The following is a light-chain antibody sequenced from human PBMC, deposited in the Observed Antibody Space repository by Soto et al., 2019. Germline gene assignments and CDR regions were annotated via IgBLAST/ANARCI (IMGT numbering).Light chain of an antibody. CDR3: TSYAGGSNV. CDR2: EVN. V-gene: IGLV2-8*01. Sequence: ALTQPPSASGSPGQSVTISCTGTSSDVGGYNFVSWYQQYPGKVPKLMVYEVNKRPSGVPDRFSGSKSGNTASLTVSGLQAEDEADYYCTSYAGGSNVFGTGTKLTVL. J-gene: IGLJ1*01. CDR1: SSDVGGYNF.